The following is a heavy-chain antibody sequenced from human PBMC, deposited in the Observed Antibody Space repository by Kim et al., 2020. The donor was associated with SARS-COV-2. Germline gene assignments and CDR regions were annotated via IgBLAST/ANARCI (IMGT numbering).Heavy chain of an antibody. CDR3: AREDLSSSVFDY. J-gene: IGHJ4*02. V-gene: IGHV3-53*01. Sequence: ADGDERRLSRSRDNASNTLYLQMNSLRAETTAVYYCAREDLSSSVFDYWGQGTLVTVSS. D-gene: IGHD6-6*01.